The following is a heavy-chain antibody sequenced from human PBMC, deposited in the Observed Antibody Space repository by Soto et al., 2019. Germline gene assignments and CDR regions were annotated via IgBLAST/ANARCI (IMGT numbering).Heavy chain of an antibody. J-gene: IGHJ4*02. CDR1: SVSITSSNW. Sequence: SETLSLTCDVSSVSITSSNWWTWVRQPPGKGLEWLGKISHSGTVNYNATLRSRVTISVDKPKNQLSLKLMSVTAADTAVYYCARDHDAFDYWGQGILVTVSS. CDR2: ISHSGTV. CDR3: ARDHDAFDY. V-gene: IGHV4-4*02.